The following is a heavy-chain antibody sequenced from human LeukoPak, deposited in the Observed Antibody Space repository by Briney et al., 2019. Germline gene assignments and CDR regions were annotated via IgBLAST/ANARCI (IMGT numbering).Heavy chain of an antibody. CDR1: GYTLTSSD. CDR2: MNPNSGQT. D-gene: IGHD3-10*01. J-gene: IGHJ4*02. Sequence: ASVKVSCKASGYTLTSSDINWVRQATGQGFEWMGWMNPNSGQTGYAQKFQGRVTMTRGTSINTAYMELSSLTSEDTAVYYCTKGSASGNYRDYWGQGTLVTVSS. V-gene: IGHV1-8*01. CDR3: TKGSASGNYRDY.